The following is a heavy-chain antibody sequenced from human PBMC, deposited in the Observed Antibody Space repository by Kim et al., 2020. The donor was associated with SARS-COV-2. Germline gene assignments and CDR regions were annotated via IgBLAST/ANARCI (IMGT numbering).Heavy chain of an antibody. Sequence: GGSLRLSCAASGFTFSDHYMSWIRQAPGKGLEWVSYISNSGSSTTYADSVKGRFTISRDNAKNSLYLQMNSLRAEDTAMYYCARDFRGYSGSVDNWGQGALVTISS. CDR3: ARDFRGYSGSVDN. CDR1: GFTFSDHY. V-gene: IGHV3-11*05. CDR2: ISNSGSST. D-gene: IGHD5-12*01. J-gene: IGHJ4*02.